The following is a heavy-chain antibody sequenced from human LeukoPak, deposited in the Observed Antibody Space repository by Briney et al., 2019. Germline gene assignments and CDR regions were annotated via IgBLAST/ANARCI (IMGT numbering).Heavy chain of an antibody. D-gene: IGHD6-13*01. CDR3: ARDQGRRGISWYTGY. CDR2: INTDSGDT. CDR1: GYTFTGYY. J-gene: IGHJ4*02. Sequence: ASVKVSCKASGYTFTGYYVHWVRQAPGQGLEWMGRINTDSGDTEYAQKFQGRVTLTRETSITTVYMDLSGLRYGDTSIYFCARDQGRRGISWYTGYWGQGTLVTVSS. V-gene: IGHV1-2*06.